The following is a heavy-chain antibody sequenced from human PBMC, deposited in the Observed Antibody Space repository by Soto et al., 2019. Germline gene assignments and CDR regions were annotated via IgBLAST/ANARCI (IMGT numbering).Heavy chain of an antibody. J-gene: IGHJ4*02. V-gene: IGHV3-21*01. CDR2: IGGSSGHI. CDR1: GFTFSSYS. CDR3: ARTNGAYSNYFDY. Sequence: GGSLRLSCAASGFTFSSYSMVWVRQAPEKGLEWVSSIGGSSGHIYYADSLKGRFTISRDNAKNSLYLQMNSLRVDDTAVYYCARTNGAYSNYFDYWGQGTVVTVSS. D-gene: IGHD2-8*01.